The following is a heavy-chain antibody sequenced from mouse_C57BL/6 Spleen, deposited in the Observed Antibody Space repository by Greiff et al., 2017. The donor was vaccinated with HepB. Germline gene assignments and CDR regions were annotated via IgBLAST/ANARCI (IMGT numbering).Heavy chain of an antibody. CDR3: ASDYGYWAY. CDR1: GYTFTSYW. J-gene: IGHJ3*01. Sequence: QVQLQQPGAELVKPGASVKLSCKASGYTFTSYWMHWVKQRPGQGLEWIGMIHPNSGSTNYNEKFKSKATITADTSSNTAYLQLSSLTSEDTAVYYCASDYGYWAYWGQGTLVTVSA. CDR2: IHPNSGST. V-gene: IGHV1-64*01. D-gene: IGHD2-2*01.